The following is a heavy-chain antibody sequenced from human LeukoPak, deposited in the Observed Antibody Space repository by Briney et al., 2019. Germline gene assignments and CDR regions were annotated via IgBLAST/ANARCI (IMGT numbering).Heavy chain of an antibody. D-gene: IGHD6-19*01. CDR1: GFAFSSYA. J-gene: IGHJ4*02. Sequence: GGSLRLSCAASGFAFSSYAMSWVRQAPGKGLEWVSAISGSGGSTYYADSVKGRFTISRDNSKNTLYLQMSSLRAEDTVVYYCAKAQIAVADAFDYWGQGTLVTVSS. CDR2: ISGSGGST. CDR3: AKAQIAVADAFDY. V-gene: IGHV3-23*01.